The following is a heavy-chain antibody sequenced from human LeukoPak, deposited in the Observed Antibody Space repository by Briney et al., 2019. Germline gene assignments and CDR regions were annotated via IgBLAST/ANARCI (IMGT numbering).Heavy chain of an antibody. CDR2: IYYSGST. CDR3: ARLAIRQPFVY. CDR1: GGSISSSSYY. J-gene: IGHJ4*02. D-gene: IGHD2-21*01. Sequence: PSETLPLTCTVSGGSISSSSYYWGWIRQPPGKGLEWIGSIYYSGSTNYTPSLKSRVTMSVDTSKNQFSLKLSSVTAADTAVYYCARLAIRQPFVYWGQVIRVTVSS. V-gene: IGHV4-39*01.